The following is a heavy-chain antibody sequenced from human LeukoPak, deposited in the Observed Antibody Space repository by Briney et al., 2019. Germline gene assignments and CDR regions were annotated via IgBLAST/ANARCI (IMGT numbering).Heavy chain of an antibody. CDR2: ISYDGSNK. Sequence: GGSLRLSCAASGFTFSSYAMHWARQAPGKGLEWVAVISYDGSNKYYADSVKGRFTISRDNSKNTLYLQMNSLRAEDTAVYYCASYVISRSYFDYWGQGTLVTVSS. CDR3: ASYVISRSYFDY. D-gene: IGHD2-2*01. CDR1: GFTFSSYA. V-gene: IGHV3-30-3*01. J-gene: IGHJ4*02.